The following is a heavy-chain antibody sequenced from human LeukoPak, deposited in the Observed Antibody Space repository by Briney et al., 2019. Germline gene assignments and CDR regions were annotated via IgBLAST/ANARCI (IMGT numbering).Heavy chain of an antibody. D-gene: IGHD3-10*01. J-gene: IGHJ6*03. V-gene: IGHV3-48*03. CDR3: ARDGVVRGVITLYYYYYMDV. Sequence: PGGSLRLSCAASGFTFSSYEMNWVRQAPGKGLEWVSYISSSGSTIYYADSVKGRFTISRDNAKNSLYLQMNSLRAEDTAVYYCARDGVVRGVITLYYYYYMDVWGKGTTVTISS. CDR2: ISSSGSTI. CDR1: GFTFSSYE.